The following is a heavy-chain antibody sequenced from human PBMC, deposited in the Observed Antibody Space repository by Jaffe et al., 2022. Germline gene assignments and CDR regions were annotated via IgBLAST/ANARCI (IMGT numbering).Heavy chain of an antibody. D-gene: IGHD3-10*01. CDR1: GFTFSSYW. CDR3: ARDSFEGVLLWFGERGNWFDP. J-gene: IGHJ5*02. CDR2: IKQDGSEK. Sequence: EVQLVESGGGLVQPGGSLRLSCAASGFTFSSYWMSWVRQAPGKGLEWVANIKQDGSEKYYVDSVKGRFTISRDNAKNSLYLQMNSLRAEDTAVYYCARDSFEGVLLWFGERGNWFDPWGQGTLVTVSS. V-gene: IGHV3-7*05.